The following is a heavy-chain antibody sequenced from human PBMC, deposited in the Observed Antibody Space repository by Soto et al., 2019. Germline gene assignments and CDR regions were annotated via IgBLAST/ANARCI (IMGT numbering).Heavy chain of an antibody. CDR2: IYYSGNT. CDR1: GGSMSPFY. V-gene: IGHV4-59*01. D-gene: IGHD3-3*01. J-gene: IGHJ6*02. CDR3: ARGVYDYWSGYYAGSGLDV. Sequence: QVQLLESGPGLLKPSETLSLTCSVSGGSMSPFYWSWIRQSPRKGLEWIGYIYYSGNTNYNPSLQSRVTISVDTTKDQFSLRLSSVTAAVSAVYYCARGVYDYWSGYYAGSGLDVWGQGTTVIVSS.